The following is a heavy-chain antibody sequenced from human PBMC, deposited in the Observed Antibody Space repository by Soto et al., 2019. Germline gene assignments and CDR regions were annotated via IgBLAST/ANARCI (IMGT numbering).Heavy chain of an antibody. D-gene: IGHD1-1*01. CDR1: GYTFSDYY. V-gene: IGHV1-2*02. J-gene: IGHJ4*02. CDR2: INPNSGGT. Sequence: ASVKVSCKASGYTFSDYYIHWVRQAPGQGLEWMGWINPNSGGTKYAPKFQGGVTMTRDTSITTAYMELSRLRSGDTAVYYCAKEPATAKPEGVDFWGQGTLVTVSS. CDR3: AKEPATAKPEGVDF.